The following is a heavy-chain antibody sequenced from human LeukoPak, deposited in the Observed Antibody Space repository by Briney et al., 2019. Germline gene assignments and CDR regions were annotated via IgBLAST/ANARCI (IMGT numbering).Heavy chain of an antibody. CDR2: SNHSGST. CDR1: GGSFSGYY. J-gene: IGHJ4*02. CDR3: ARQGFFDY. V-gene: IGHV4-34*01. Sequence: SETLSLTCAVYGGSFSGYYWSWIRQPPGKGLEWIGESNHSGSTNYNPSLKSRVTISVDTSKNQFSLKLSSVTAADTAVYYCARQGFFDYWGQGTLVTVSS.